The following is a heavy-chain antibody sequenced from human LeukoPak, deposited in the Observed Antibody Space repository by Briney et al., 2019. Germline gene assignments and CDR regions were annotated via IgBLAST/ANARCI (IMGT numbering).Heavy chain of an antibody. CDR1: GFVFRSYG. J-gene: IGHJ6*02. CDR3: AKDTARAGSDSYGMDV. CDR2: ISGSGGST. D-gene: IGHD6-19*01. Sequence: GGSLRLSCAASGFVFRSYGMNWVRQAPGKGLEWVSAISGSGGSTYYADSVKGRFTISRDNSKNTLYLQMNSLRAEDTAVYYCAKDTARAGSDSYGMDVWGQGTTVTVSS. V-gene: IGHV3-23*01.